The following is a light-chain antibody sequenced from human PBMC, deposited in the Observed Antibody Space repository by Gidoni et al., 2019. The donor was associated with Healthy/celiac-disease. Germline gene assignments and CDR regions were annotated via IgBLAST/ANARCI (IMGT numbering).Light chain of an antibody. J-gene: IGKJ1*01. CDR3: QQLNSRT. Sequence: IQLTQSPSSLSASVGDRVTITCRASQGMSSYLAWYQQKPGKAPKLLIYAASTLQSGVPSRFSGSGSGTDFTLTIRSLHPEDFATYYCQQLNSRTFGQGTKVEIK. CDR1: QGMSSY. V-gene: IGKV1-9*01. CDR2: AAS.